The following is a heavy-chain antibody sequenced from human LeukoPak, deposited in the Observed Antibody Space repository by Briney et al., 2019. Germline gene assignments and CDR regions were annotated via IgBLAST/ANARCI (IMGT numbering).Heavy chain of an antibody. Sequence: ASVKVSCTASGYTFTTYGISWVRQAPGQGLEWMGWISAYIGNTNYAQKLTGRVTMTTDPSTSTAYMALRSLTSDDTAVYFCARDYGGAPDIVVVVAVDYWGQGTLVTVSS. CDR2: ISAYIGNT. J-gene: IGHJ4*02. D-gene: IGHD2-15*01. CDR1: GYTFTTYG. V-gene: IGHV1-18*01. CDR3: ARDYGGAPDIVVVVAVDY.